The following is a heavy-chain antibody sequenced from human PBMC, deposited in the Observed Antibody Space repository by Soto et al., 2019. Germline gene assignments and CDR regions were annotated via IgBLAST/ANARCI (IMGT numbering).Heavy chain of an antibody. V-gene: IGHV4-39*01. D-gene: IGHD2-2*01. CDR1: GGSISSSSYY. J-gene: IGHJ4*02. Sequence: QLQLQESGPGLVKPSETLSLTCTVSGGSISSSSYYWGWIRQPPGKAREWIGSIYYSGSTYYTPSLKSRVTLSVVTSKTDFSLKLGSVTAADTDVYYCARQASGTSLVVVPAAIDYWGQGTLVTVSS. CDR3: ARQASGTSLVVVPAAIDY. CDR2: IYYSGST.